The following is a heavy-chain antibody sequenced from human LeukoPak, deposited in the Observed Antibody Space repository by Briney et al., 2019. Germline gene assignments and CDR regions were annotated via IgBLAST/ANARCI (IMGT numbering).Heavy chain of an antibody. Sequence: ASVNVSCKASGYTFTDYGISWVRQAPGQGLEWMGWVSTYGGAATYAQNIQGSVTMTNNTTTNTVYMELRSPRSDDTAVYYCARDWGRLGYCSSNCYERNWFDSWGQGTLVTVSS. D-gene: IGHD2-2*01. J-gene: IGHJ5*01. CDR3: ARDWGRLGYCSSNCYERNWFDS. CDR2: VSTYGGAA. CDR1: GYTFTDYG. V-gene: IGHV1-18*01.